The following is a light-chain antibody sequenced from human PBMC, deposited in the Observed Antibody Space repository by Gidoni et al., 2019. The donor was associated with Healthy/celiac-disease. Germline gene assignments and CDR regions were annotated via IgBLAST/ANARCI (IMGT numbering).Light chain of an antibody. CDR2: KVS. CDR3: MQGTHWPRT. Sequence: DVVMTQSPLSLPVTLGQPASISCRSSQSLVHSDGNTYLIWFQQRPGQSPRRLIYKVSNRDSGVPDRFSGSGSGTDFTLKISRVEAEDMGVYYCMQGTHWPRTFGQXTKVEIK. J-gene: IGKJ1*01. V-gene: IGKV2-30*02. CDR1: QSLVHSDGNTY.